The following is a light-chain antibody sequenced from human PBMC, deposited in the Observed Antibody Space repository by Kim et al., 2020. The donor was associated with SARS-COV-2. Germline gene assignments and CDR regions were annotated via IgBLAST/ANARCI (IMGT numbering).Light chain of an antibody. CDR3: QQYNSYSGT. CDR2: KAS. J-gene: IGKJ1*01. CDR1: QSISSW. Sequence: DIQMTQSPSTLSASVGDRVTITCRASQSISSWLAWYQQKPGKAPKLLIYKASSIESGVPSRFSGSGSGTEFTLTISSLQPDDFATYYCQQYNSYSGTFGQGTKVDIK. V-gene: IGKV1-5*03.